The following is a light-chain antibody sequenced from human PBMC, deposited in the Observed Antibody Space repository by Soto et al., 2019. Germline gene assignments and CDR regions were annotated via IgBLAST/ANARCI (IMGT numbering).Light chain of an antibody. CDR3: QSYDSSLSCYV. J-gene: IGLJ1*01. CDR2: GNS. V-gene: IGLV1-40*01. CDR1: SSNIGAGYD. Sequence: QSVLTQPPSVSGAPGQRVTISCTGSSSNIGAGYDVHWYQQLPGTAPKLLIYGNSNRPSGVPDRFSGSESGTSASLAITWPQAEDGADYYCQSYDSSLSCYVFGTGNQLTVL.